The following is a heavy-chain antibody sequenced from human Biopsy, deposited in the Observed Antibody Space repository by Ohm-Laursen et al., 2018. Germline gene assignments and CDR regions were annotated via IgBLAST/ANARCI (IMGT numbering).Heavy chain of an antibody. CDR3: AKWGTSMALYHFYGMDV. J-gene: IGHJ6*04. CDR1: GLTFSSHA. CDR2: ITGVGGVT. Sequence: GSLRLSCTASGLTFSSHAMSWVRQAPGKGLEWVSVITGVGGVTYYADPVKGRFTVSRDNSMNTMFLQMNSLRAQDAGTYYCAKWGTSMALYHFYGMDVWGKGTTVSVSS. D-gene: IGHD5-18*01. V-gene: IGHV3-23*01.